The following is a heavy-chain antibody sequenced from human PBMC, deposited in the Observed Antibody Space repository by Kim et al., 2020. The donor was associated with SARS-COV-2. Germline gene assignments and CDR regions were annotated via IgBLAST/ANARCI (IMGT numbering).Heavy chain of an antibody. J-gene: IGHJ6*02. D-gene: IGHD2-15*01. Sequence: GGSLRLSCAASGFTFSSYNMNWVRQAPGKGLEWVSSISGTSNYIYYADSVKGRFTISRDNAKNSLYLQMNSLRAEDTAVYYRAREYLPLGVVLVAAKQRYGMDVWGQGTTVTVSS. CDR1: GFTFSSYN. CDR2: ISGTSNYI. V-gene: IGHV3-21*01. CDR3: AREYLPLGVVLVAAKQRYGMDV.